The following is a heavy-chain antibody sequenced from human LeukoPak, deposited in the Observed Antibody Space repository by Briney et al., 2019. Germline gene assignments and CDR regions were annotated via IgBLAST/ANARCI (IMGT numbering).Heavy chain of an antibody. CDR3: ARMTRHYYGSGSYPDY. D-gene: IGHD3-10*01. CDR1: GLTFSSYG. CDR2: IWHDGSNK. J-gene: IGHJ4*02. Sequence: PGRSLRLSCAASGLTFSSYGMHWVRQAPGKGLEWVAVIWHDGSNKYYADSVKGRFTISRDNSKNTLYLQMNSLRAEDTAVYYCARMTRHYYGSGSYPDYWGQGTLVTVSS. V-gene: IGHV3-33*01.